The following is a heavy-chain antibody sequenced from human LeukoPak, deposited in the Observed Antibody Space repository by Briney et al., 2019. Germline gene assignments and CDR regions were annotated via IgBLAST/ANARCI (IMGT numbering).Heavy chain of an antibody. CDR1: GGSFSGYY. Sequence: SETLSLTCAVYGGSFSGYYWSWIRQPPGKGLEWIGEINHSGSTNYNPSLKSRVTISVDTSKNQFSLKLSSVTAADTAVYYCAHHQTHSSGWYSGWWFDPWGQGTLVTVSS. CDR2: INHSGST. D-gene: IGHD6-13*01. J-gene: IGHJ5*02. CDR3: AHHQTHSSGWYSGWWFDP. V-gene: IGHV4-34*01.